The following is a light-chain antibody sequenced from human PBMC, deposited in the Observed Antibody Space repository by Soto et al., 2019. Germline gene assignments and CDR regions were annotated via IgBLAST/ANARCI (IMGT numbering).Light chain of an antibody. J-gene: IGKJ1*01. CDR2: GAS. Sequence: THAAVTLSLAQGETTTLSCRASLTFRNLLAWYQQKPGQAPRLLIYGASTRATGIPARFSTSGAGTDFTLTISILQSEDFVGYHCQQYDSWPRTSGQGTKVDI. CDR1: LTFRNL. V-gene: IGKV3-15*01. CDR3: QQYDSWPRT.